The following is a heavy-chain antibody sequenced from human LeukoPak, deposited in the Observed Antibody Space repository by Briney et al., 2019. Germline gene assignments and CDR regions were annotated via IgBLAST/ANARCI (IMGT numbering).Heavy chain of an antibody. J-gene: IGHJ4*02. CDR3: ARGLLRSGGSRYYY. V-gene: IGHV1-69*04. CDR2: IIPILGIA. Sequence: GASVKVSCKASGGTFGSYAISWVRQAPGQGLEWMGRIIPILGIANYAQEFQGRVTITADKSTSTAYMELSSLRSDDTAVYYCARGLLRSGGSRYYYWGQGTLVTVSS. D-gene: IGHD2-15*01. CDR1: GGTFGSYA.